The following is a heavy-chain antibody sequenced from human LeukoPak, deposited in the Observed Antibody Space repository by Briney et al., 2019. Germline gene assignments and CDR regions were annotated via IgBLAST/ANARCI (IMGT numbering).Heavy chain of an antibody. CDR3: ARVSPHLYYFDY. CDR1: GGSISSYY. CDR2: IYYSGST. J-gene: IGHJ4*02. Sequence: SETLSLTCTVSGGSISSYYWSWIRQPPGKGLEWIGYIYYSGSTNYNPSLKSRVTISVDTSKNQFSLKLSSVTAADTAVYYCARVSPHLYYFDYWGQGTLVTVS. V-gene: IGHV4-59*08.